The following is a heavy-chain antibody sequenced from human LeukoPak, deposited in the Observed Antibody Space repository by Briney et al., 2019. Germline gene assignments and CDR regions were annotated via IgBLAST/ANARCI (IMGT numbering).Heavy chain of an antibody. D-gene: IGHD2-15*01. CDR3: ARGAYCSGSCPGAFDI. J-gene: IGHJ3*02. CDR1: GFTFSTYA. CDR2: IWYDGSNK. V-gene: IGHV3-33*01. Sequence: GRSLRLSCAASGFTFSTYAMYWLRRAPGKGLEGVSIIWYDGSNKFYADSVKVRFTISRDNSKNTLYLQMNSLRAEDTAVYYCARGAYCSGSCPGAFDIWGQGTMVTVSS.